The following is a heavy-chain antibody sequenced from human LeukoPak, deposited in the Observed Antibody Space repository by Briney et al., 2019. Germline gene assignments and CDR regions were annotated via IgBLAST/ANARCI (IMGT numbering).Heavy chain of an antibody. D-gene: IGHD1-26*01. CDR1: GFTFSSYG. CDR3: ARDSPAWELPIDY. J-gene: IGHJ4*02. Sequence: GRSLRLSCAASGFTFSSYGMHWVRQAPGKGLEWVAVIWYDGSNKYYADSVKGRFTISRDNSKNTLYLQMNSLRAEDTAVYYCARDSPAWELPIDYWGQGPLVTVSS. CDR2: IWYDGSNK. V-gene: IGHV3-33*01.